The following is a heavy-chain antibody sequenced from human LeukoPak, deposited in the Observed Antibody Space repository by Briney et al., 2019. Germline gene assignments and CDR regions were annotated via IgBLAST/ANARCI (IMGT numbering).Heavy chain of an antibody. V-gene: IGHV4-59*01. CDR1: GGSISSYY. CDR3: ARDSPCGGGDCPLDY. D-gene: IGHD2-21*02. J-gene: IGHJ4*02. CDR2: IYYSGST. Sequence: SETLSLTCTVSGGSISSYYWSRIRQPPGKGLEWIGYIYYSGSTNYNPSLKSRVTISVDTSKSQFSPKLSSVTAADTAVYYCARDSPCGGGDCPLDYWGQGTLVTVSS.